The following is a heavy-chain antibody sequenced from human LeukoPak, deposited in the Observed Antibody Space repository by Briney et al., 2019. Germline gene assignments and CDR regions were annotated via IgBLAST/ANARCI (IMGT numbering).Heavy chain of an antibody. Sequence: PGGSLRLSCAASGFTSSSYGMHWVRQAPGKGLEWVAVISYDGSNKYYADSVKGRFTISRDNSKNTLYLQMNSLRAEGTAVYYCAKDASSSWRKKYYYYYGMDVWGQGTTVTVSS. V-gene: IGHV3-30*18. J-gene: IGHJ6*02. CDR3: AKDASSSWRKKYYYYYGMDV. CDR2: ISYDGSNK. D-gene: IGHD6-13*01. CDR1: GFTSSSYG.